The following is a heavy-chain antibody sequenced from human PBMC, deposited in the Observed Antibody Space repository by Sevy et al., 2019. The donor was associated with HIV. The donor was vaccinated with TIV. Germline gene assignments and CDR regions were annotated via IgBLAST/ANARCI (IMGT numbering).Heavy chain of an antibody. J-gene: IGHJ5*02. Sequence: SETLSLTCSVSGGSISSGDYYWNWIRQPAGQGLQWIGRIYTTGITNYNPPLKSRVTISLDGSKNQLSLKLTAVTAADTAVYYCARDRWETYRDLSSYGSNWFDPWGQGTLVTVSS. V-gene: IGHV4-61*02. CDR2: IYTTGIT. CDR1: GGSISSGDYY. D-gene: IGHD3-16*02. CDR3: ARDRWETYRDLSSYGSNWFDP.